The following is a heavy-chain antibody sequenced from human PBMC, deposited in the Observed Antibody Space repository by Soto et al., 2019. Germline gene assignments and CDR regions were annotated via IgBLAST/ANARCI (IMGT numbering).Heavy chain of an antibody. D-gene: IGHD4-17*01. CDR2: IFASGRT. CDR3: TSGKFETTAPLY. V-gene: IGHV4-4*07. J-gene: IGHJ4*02. CDR1: GGSISNDR. Sequence: PSETLSLTCTVSGGSISNDRWSWVRQPAGKGLEWIGRIFASGRTNYNPSLQSRVTMSVDTSKNQCSLTMTSLSAADTAVYYCTSGKFETTAPLYWAQGIQVTVCS.